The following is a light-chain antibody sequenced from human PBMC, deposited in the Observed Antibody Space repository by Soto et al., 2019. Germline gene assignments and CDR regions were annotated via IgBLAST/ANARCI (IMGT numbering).Light chain of an antibody. CDR3: QQYNTYSWT. Sequence: DIQMTQSPSTLSASVGDRVTITCRASQSISSGLAWYQQKPGKAPKVLIYKASSLESGVPSRFSGSGSGTEFTLTISSLQADDFATYYCQQYNTYSWTFGQGTKVEIK. CDR1: QSISSG. J-gene: IGKJ1*01. CDR2: KAS. V-gene: IGKV1-5*03.